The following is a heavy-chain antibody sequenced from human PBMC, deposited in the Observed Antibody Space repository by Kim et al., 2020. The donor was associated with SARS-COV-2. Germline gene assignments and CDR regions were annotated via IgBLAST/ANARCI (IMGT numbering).Heavy chain of an antibody. V-gene: IGHV3-7*01. CDR3: AREGEGYNFPYYYGMDV. CDR2: IKQDVSEK. D-gene: IGHD5-12*01. CDR1: GFTFSSYW. J-gene: IGHJ6*02. Sequence: GGSLRLSCAASGFTFSSYWMSWVRHAPGKGLEWVANIKQDVSEKYYVDSVKGRFTISRDNAKNSLYLQMNSLRAEDTAVYYCAREGEGYNFPYYYGMDVWGQGTTVTDS.